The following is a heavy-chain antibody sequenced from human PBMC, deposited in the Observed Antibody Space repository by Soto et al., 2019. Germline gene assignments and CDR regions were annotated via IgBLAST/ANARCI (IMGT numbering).Heavy chain of an antibody. V-gene: IGHV6-1*01. Sequence: SQILSLTCALSGDSVSSNSAAWNWIRQSPSRGLEWLGRTYYRSKWYSDYAVAVQSRITINPGTSKNQFSLQLNSVTPADTAVYYCARGRHSTSSDIVSTASFDYWGQGTLVTVSS. D-gene: IGHD5-12*01. J-gene: IGHJ4*02. CDR1: GDSVSSNSAA. CDR2: TYYRSKWYS. CDR3: ARGRHSTSSDIVSTASFDY.